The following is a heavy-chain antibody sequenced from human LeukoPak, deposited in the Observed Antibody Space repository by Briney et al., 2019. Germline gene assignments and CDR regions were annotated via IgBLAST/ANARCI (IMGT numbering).Heavy chain of an antibody. CDR1: GFTLSDYY. Sequence: GESLRLACAVYGFTLSDYYIRWVRQAPGKGLGWVSYISSSSNYTNYADSVKDRFTISRDNAKHTLYLQVDSQRAKDTAVYVFARDIGANNGLHLWGQGTLVTVSS. V-gene: IGHV3-11*06. CDR3: ARDIGANNGLHL. CDR2: ISSSSNYT. J-gene: IGHJ5*02. D-gene: IGHD3-10*01.